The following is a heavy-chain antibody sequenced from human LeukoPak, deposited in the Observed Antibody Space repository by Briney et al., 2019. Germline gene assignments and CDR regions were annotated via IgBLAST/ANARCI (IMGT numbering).Heavy chain of an antibody. J-gene: IGHJ4*02. V-gene: IGHV1-2*02. CDR2: INPNDGDT. CDR3: ARANFLYCSSSTCLFDY. Sequence: GASVKVSCKASGYTFTDDYMHWVRQAPGQGIEWMGWINPNDGDTDYAQKFQGRVTMTRDTSISTAHMEVSRLRSDDTAVYYCARANFLYCSSSTCLFDYWGQGTLVTVSS. D-gene: IGHD2-2*01. CDR1: GYTFTDDY.